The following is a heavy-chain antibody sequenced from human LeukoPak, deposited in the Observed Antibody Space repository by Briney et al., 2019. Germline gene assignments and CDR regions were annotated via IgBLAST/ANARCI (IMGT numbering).Heavy chain of an antibody. V-gene: IGHV3-7*01. CDR1: GFTFSSYW. Sequence: AGGSLRLSCAASGFTFSSYWMSWVRQAPGKRLEWVANIKQDGSEKYYVDSVKGRFTISRDNAKNSLYLQMNSLRAEDTAVYYCAREGSSSWYQYYFDYWGQGTLVTVSS. D-gene: IGHD6-13*01. J-gene: IGHJ4*02. CDR3: AREGSSSWYQYYFDY. CDR2: IKQDGSEK.